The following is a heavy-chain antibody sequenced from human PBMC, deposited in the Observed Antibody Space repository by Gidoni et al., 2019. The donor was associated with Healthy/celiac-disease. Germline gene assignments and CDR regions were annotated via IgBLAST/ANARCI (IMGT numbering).Heavy chain of an antibody. V-gene: IGHV3-30*18. CDR2: ISYDGSNK. CDR3: AKDKSARLLYFTVLDY. J-gene: IGHJ4*02. D-gene: IGHD3-9*01. Sequence: QVQLVESGGGVVQPGRSLRLSWAASGVTFSRYGMHWVRQAPGKGVEWVAVISYDGSNKYYADSVKGRFTIFRDNSKNTLYLQMNSLRAEDTAVYYGAKDKSARLLYFTVLDYWGQGTLVTVSS. CDR1: GVTFSRYG.